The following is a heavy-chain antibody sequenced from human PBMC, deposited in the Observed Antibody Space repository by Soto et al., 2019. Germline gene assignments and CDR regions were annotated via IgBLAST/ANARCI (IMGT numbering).Heavy chain of an antibody. CDR3: ARDAHCGGAPGCRAMDV. V-gene: IGHV1-18*04. J-gene: IGHJ6*02. Sequence: QVQLVQSGAEVKKPGASVKVSCKASGYTFTSDGVSWVRQAPGQGLEWMGWISGYNGNTNYAQRFRDRVTLTTDTSTSTAYMELRSRRSDDSAVYYCARDAHCGGAPGCRAMDVWGQGTTIPVSS. D-gene: IGHD2-21*01. CDR1: GYTFTSDG. CDR2: ISGYNGNT.